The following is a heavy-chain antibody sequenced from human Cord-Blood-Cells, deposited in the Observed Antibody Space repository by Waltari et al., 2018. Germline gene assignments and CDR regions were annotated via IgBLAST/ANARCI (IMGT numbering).Heavy chain of an antibody. J-gene: IGHJ3*02. V-gene: IGHV4-34*01. D-gene: IGHD3-16*01. CDR1: GGSFGGSL. Sequence: QVQLQKRGAGLLQPSVTPSLTCAVSGGSFGGSLCGWISHPPGKGLEWFGEINHSGSTNYNPSLKSRVTISVDTSKNQFSLKLSSVTAADTAVYYCARATSWGWGAFDIWGQGTMVTVSS. CDR2: INHSGST. CDR3: ARATSWGWGAFDI.